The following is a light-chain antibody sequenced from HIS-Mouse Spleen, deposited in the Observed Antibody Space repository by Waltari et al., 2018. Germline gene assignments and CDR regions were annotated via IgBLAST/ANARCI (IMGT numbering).Light chain of an antibody. CDR3: QAWDSSTAV. CDR1: KLGDKY. CDR2: QDS. Sequence: SYELTQPPSVSVSPGQTASITCSGDKLGDKYACWYQQKPGQSPVLVIYQDSKRPSGIPGRFSGSNSGKPASLTIGGTQAMDEADYYCQAWDSSTAVFGGGTKLTVL. V-gene: IGLV3-1*01. J-gene: IGLJ2*01.